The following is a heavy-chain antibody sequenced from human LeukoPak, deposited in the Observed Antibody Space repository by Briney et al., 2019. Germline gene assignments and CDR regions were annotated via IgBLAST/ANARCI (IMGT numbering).Heavy chain of an antibody. CDR3: ARQMPAAAGYYFDY. Sequence: ASVKVSCKASGYTFTNYYIRWVRQAPGQGLEWMGIINPRGGSTSFAQNFQGRITMTRDTSTSTVYMDLSSLRSEDTAVYYCARQMPAAAGYYFDYWGQGTPVTVSS. D-gene: IGHD6-13*01. J-gene: IGHJ4*02. CDR1: GYTFTNYY. CDR2: INPRGGST. V-gene: IGHV1-46*01.